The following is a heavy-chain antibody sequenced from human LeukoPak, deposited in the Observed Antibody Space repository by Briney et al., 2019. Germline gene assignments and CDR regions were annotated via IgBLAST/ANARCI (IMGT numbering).Heavy chain of an antibody. Sequence: PGRSLRLSCAAFGFTFSTYGMHWVRQAPGKGLEWVAVITNDGNYEKYADAVRGRFTISRDNSKNTLYLQMNSLSAEDTAVYYCARDSITGDNSLDFWGRGTLVTVSS. D-gene: IGHD7-27*01. CDR3: ARDSITGDNSLDF. CDR2: ITNDGNYE. V-gene: IGHV3-33*05. CDR1: GFTFSTYG. J-gene: IGHJ4*02.